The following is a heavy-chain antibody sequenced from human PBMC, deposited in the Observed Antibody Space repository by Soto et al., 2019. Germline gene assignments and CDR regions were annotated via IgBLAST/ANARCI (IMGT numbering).Heavy chain of an antibody. CDR1: GYTFTSYD. V-gene: IGHV1-8*01. CDR2: MNPSSGNT. J-gene: IGHJ5*02. Sequence: ASVKVSCKASGYTFTSYDINWVRQATGQGLEYLGWMNPSSGNTGYVQKLQGRVTMTWDSSITTAYMELSSLRSEDTAVYFCARGVKYGAYSRWFDPWGQGTLVTVSS. D-gene: IGHD4-17*01. CDR3: ARGVKYGAYSRWFDP.